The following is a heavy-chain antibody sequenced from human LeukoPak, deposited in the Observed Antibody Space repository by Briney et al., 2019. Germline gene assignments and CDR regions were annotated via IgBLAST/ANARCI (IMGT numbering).Heavy chain of an antibody. CDR2: INHSGST. CDR3: ARGARGIQLWSGFLGSGWSDP. Sequence: SETLSLTCAVYGGSFSGYYWSWIRQPPGKGLEWIGEINHSGSTNYNPSLKSRVTISVDTSKNQFSLKLSSVTAADTAVYYCARGARGIQLWSGFLGSGWSDPWGQGTLVTVSS. V-gene: IGHV4-34*01. CDR1: GGSFSGYY. D-gene: IGHD5-18*01. J-gene: IGHJ5*02.